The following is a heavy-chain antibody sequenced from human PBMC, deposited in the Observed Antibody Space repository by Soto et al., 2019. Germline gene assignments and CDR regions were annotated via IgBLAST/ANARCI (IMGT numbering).Heavy chain of an antibody. CDR2: ISSSSSYI. J-gene: IGHJ5*02. CDR1: GVTFSSYS. Sequence: GGSLRLSCAASGVTFSSYSMNWVRQAPGKGLEWVSSISSSSSYIYYADSVKGRFTISRDNAKNSLYLQMNSLRAEDTAVYYCARDLVAGAVAGTRWFDPWGQGTLVTVSS. D-gene: IGHD6-19*01. V-gene: IGHV3-21*01. CDR3: ARDLVAGAVAGTRWFDP.